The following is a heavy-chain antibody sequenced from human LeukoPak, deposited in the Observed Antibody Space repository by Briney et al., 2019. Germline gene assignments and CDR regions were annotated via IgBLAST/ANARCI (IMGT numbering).Heavy chain of an antibody. CDR1: GFTFSSYA. D-gene: IGHD3-9*01. CDR3: AKDGYYDILTGWYYYYYYYMDV. J-gene: IGHJ6*03. CDR2: ISGSGDTT. Sequence: GGSLRLSCAASGFTFSSYAMSWVRQAPGKGLEWVSVISGSGDTTNYADSVKGRFTISRDNSKNTLYLQMNSLRAEDTAVYYCAKDGYYDILTGWYYYYYYYMDVWGKGTTVTISS. V-gene: IGHV3-23*01.